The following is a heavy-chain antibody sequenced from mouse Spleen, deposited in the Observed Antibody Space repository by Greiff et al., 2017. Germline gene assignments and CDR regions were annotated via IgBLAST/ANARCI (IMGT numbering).Heavy chain of an antibody. V-gene: IGHV1-52*01. CDR3: ARRYGYDYAMDY. CDR2: IDPSDSET. D-gene: IGHD1-2*01. CDR1: GYTFTSYW. Sequence: QVQLQQPGAELVRPGSSVKLSCKASGYTFTSYWMHWVKQRPIQGLEWIGNIDPSDSETHYNQKFKDKATLTVDKSSSTAYMQLSSLTYEDSAVYYCARRYGYDYAMDYWGQGTSVTVSS. J-gene: IGHJ4*01.